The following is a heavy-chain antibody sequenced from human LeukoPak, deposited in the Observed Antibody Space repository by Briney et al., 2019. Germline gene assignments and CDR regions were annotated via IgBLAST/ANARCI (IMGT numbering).Heavy chain of an antibody. D-gene: IGHD3-9*01. Sequence: SVKVSCKASGGTFSSYAISWVRQAPGQGLEWMGRIIPILGIANYAQKFQGRVTITADKSTSTAYMELSSLRSEDTAVYYCAREFTISRSAFDIWGQGTMVTVSS. J-gene: IGHJ3*02. CDR2: IIPILGIA. V-gene: IGHV1-69*04. CDR3: AREFTISRSAFDI. CDR1: GGTFSSYA.